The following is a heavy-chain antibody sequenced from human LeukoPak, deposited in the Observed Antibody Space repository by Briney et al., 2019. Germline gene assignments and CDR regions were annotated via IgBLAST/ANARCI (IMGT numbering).Heavy chain of an antibody. CDR3: ARSSYGGPFDY. CDR2: IYYSGST. D-gene: IGHD4/OR15-4a*01. V-gene: IGHV4-59*01. J-gene: IGHJ4*02. CDR1: GGSLSGFY. Sequence: SETLSLICTVSGGSLSGFYWSWIRQPPGKGLEWIGYIYYSGSTNYNPSLKSRVTISVDTSKNQFSLKLSSVTAADTAVYYCARSSYGGPFDYWGQGTLVTVSS.